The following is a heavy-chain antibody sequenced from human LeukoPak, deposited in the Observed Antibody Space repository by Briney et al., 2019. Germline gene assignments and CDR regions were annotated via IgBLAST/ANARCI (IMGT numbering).Heavy chain of an antibody. CDR1: GGTFSSYA. Sequence: SVKVSCKASGGTFSSYAISWARQAPGQGLEWMGRIIPIFGTANYAQKFQGRVTITTDESTSTAYMELSSLRSEDTAVYYCARAGGEWSSSQIFNWFDPWGQGTLVTVSS. CDR2: IIPIFGTA. CDR3: ARAGGEWSSSQIFNWFDP. V-gene: IGHV1-69*05. J-gene: IGHJ5*02. D-gene: IGHD6-13*01.